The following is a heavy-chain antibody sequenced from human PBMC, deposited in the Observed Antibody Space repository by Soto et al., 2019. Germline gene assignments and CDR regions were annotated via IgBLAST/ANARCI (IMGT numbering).Heavy chain of an antibody. CDR1: GFTFFAYW. J-gene: IGHJ5*01. CDR3: AKEGDYGDCAGENWFDS. CDR2: INSDGSHT. D-gene: IGHD4-17*01. V-gene: IGHV3-74*01. Sequence: EVQLVESGGGLVQPGGSLRLSCAASGFTFFAYWIHWVRQVPGKGLVWVSRINSDGSHTSYADSVRGRFTISRDNSKNTVYLQMNSLKAEDTAVYYCAKEGDYGDCAGENWFDSWGQGSLVTVSS.